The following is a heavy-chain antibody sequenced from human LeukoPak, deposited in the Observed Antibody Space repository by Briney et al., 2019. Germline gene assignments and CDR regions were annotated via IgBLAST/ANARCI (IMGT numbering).Heavy chain of an antibody. CDR3: ARVSYGGIVIFDY. D-gene: IGHD4-23*01. CDR1: GGSISSGSYY. J-gene: IGHJ4*02. CDR2: IYTSGST. V-gene: IGHV4-61*02. Sequence: SETLSLTCTVSGGSISSGSYYWSGIRQPAGKGLEWIGRIYTSGSTNYNPSLKSRVTISVDTSKNQFSLKLSSVTAADTAVYYCARVSYGGIVIFDYWGQGTLVTVSS.